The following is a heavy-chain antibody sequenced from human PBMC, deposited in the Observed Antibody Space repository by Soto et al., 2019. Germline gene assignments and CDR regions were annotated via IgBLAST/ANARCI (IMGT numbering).Heavy chain of an antibody. Sequence: PGGSLRLSCAASGFTVSSNYMSWVRQAPGKGLEWVSVIYSGGSTYYADSVKGRFTISRDNSKNTLYLQMNSLRAEDTAVYYCARGRSSSWYPFDYWGQGTLVTVSS. CDR2: IYSGGST. CDR1: GFTVSSNY. V-gene: IGHV3-66*01. J-gene: IGHJ4*02. CDR3: ARGRSSSWYPFDY. D-gene: IGHD6-13*01.